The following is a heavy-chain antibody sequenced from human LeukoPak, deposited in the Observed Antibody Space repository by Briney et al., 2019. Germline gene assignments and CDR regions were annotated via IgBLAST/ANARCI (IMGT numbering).Heavy chain of an antibody. CDR1: GFTFGSYA. CDR2: ISGSGGST. V-gene: IGHV3-23*01. J-gene: IGHJ4*02. D-gene: IGHD2-15*01. Sequence: GGSLRLPCAASGFTFGSYAMYWVRQAPGKGLEWVSGISGSGGSTFYADSVKGRFTISRDNSKNTLYLQMNSLRAEDTAVYYCAKDRLGVVEWGQGTLVTVSS. CDR3: AKDRLGVVE.